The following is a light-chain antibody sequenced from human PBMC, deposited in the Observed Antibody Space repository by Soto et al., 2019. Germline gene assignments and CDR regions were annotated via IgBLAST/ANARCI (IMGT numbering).Light chain of an antibody. CDR1: NVRSKS. Sequence: SYELTQPPSVSVAPGQTATVTCGGNNVRSKSVHWYQQKPGQAPVLVVYDDSDRPSGIPERFSGSNSGNTATLTISRVEAGDEADYYCQVWDTSSDQGVFGTGTKVTVL. CDR2: DDS. CDR3: QVWDTSSDQGV. J-gene: IGLJ1*01. V-gene: IGLV3-21*02.